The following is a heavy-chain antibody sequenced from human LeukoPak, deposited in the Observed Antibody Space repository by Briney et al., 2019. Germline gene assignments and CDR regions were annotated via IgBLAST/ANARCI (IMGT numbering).Heavy chain of an antibody. CDR3: ARGTTVTTGYYYGMDV. CDR2: ISSNGGST. Sequence: GGSLRLSCAASGFTFSSYAMHWVRQAPGKGLEYVSAISSNGGSTYYANSVKGRFTISRDNSKNTLYLQMGSLRVEDMAVYYCARGTTVTTGYYYGMDVWGQGTTVTVSS. CDR1: GFTFSSYA. J-gene: IGHJ6*02. V-gene: IGHV3-64*01. D-gene: IGHD4-17*01.